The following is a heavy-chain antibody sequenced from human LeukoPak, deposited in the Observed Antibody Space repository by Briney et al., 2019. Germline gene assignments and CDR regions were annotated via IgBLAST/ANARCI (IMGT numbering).Heavy chain of an antibody. J-gene: IGHJ6*03. CDR3: ARGGGISHYYYYMDV. CDR2: IYYSGST. CDR1: GVSITSYY. D-gene: IGHD6-13*01. V-gene: IGHV4-59*01. Sequence: SETLSLTCTVSGVSITSYYWSWIRQPPGNGLEWIGYIYYSGSTNYNPSLKSRVTISVDTSKNQFSLKLSPVTAADTAVYYCARGGGISHYYYYMDVWGKGTTVTVSS.